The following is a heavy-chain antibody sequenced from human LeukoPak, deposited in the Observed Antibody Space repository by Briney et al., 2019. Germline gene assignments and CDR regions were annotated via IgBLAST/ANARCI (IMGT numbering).Heavy chain of an antibody. CDR2: IYYSGST. V-gene: IGHV4-34*01. J-gene: IGHJ3*02. D-gene: IGHD3-22*01. Sequence: SETLSLTCAVYGGSFSGYYWSWIRQTPGKGLEWIGSIYYSGSTYYNPSLKSRVTISVDTSKNQFSLKLSSVTAADTAVYYCARVGRIYYDSSGYYYAFDIWGQGTMVTVSS. CDR3: ARVGRIYYDSSGYYYAFDI. CDR1: GGSFSGYY.